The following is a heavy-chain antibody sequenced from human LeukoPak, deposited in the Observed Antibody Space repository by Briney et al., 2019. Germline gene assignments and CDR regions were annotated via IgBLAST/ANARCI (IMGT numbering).Heavy chain of an antibody. Sequence: KAGGPLRLSCAASGFTFSNAWMSWVRQAPGKGLEWVGRIKSKTDGGTTDYAAPVKGRFTISRDDSKNTLYLQMNSLRAEVTAVYYCARALPEYYDSSGYYYERDDAFDIWGQGTMVTVSS. V-gene: IGHV3-15*01. J-gene: IGHJ3*02. D-gene: IGHD3-22*01. CDR3: ARALPEYYDSSGYYYERDDAFDI. CDR2: IKSKTDGGTT. CDR1: GFTFSNAW.